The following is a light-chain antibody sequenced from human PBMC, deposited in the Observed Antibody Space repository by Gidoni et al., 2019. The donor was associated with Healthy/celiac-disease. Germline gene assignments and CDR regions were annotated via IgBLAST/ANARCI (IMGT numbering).Light chain of an antibody. Sequence: DIQMTQSPSSLSASVGDRVTITCRASQSISSYLNWYQQKPGKAPKLLIYAAYSLQSGVPSRFSCSGSGTDFTLTISSLQHEDFETYYCQQSYSTLLTCGGGTKVEIK. J-gene: IGKJ4*01. CDR2: AAY. CDR1: QSISSY. CDR3: QQSYSTLLT. V-gene: IGKV1-39*01.